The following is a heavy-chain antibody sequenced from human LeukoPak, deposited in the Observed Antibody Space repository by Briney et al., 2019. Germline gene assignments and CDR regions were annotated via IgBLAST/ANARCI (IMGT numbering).Heavy chain of an antibody. CDR1: GFTFSDYE. CDR3: VKDLSESYTFDC. CDR2: IRPDGGRT. J-gene: IGHJ4*02. V-gene: IGHV3-64D*06. Sequence: PGGSLRLSCAASGFTFSDYEFNWVRQAPGKGLEFVANIRPDGGRTDLADSVKGRLTLSRDNSMNTLYLQMSSLRAEDTAVYYCVKDLSESYTFDCWGQGTLVTVSS. D-gene: IGHD1-26*01.